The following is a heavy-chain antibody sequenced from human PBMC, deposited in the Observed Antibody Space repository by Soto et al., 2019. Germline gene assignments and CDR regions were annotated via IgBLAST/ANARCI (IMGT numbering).Heavy chain of an antibody. V-gene: IGHV1-46*01. J-gene: IGHJ6*02. Sequence: ASVKVSCKASGYTFTSYYMHWVRQAPGQGLEWMGIINPSGGSTSYAQKFQGRVTMTRDTSTSTVYMELSSLRSEDTAVYYCAREHYDILTGYYIYPSYYYYGMDVWGQGTTVTV. CDR1: GYTFTSYY. CDR3: AREHYDILTGYYIYPSYYYYGMDV. CDR2: INPSGGST. D-gene: IGHD3-9*01.